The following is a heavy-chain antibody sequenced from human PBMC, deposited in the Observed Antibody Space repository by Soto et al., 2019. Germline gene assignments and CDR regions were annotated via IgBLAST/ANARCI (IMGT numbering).Heavy chain of an antibody. D-gene: IGHD6-13*01. Sequence: QVQLVQSGAEVKKPGASVKISCKASGYTFTSYGISWVRQAPGQGLEWMGWISAYNGNTNYAQKFQGRVTMTRDTSISTAYMELSRLRSDDTAVYYCARARGKQQLARPVDYWGQGTLVTVSS. CDR3: ARARGKQQLARPVDY. V-gene: IGHV1-18*04. J-gene: IGHJ4*02. CDR2: ISAYNGNT. CDR1: GYTFTSYG.